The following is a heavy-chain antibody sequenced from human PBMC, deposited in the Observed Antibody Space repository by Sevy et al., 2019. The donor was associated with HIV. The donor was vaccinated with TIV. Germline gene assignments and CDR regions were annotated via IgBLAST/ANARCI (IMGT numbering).Heavy chain of an antibody. CDR2: ISVSGGST. D-gene: IGHD3-9*01. CDR1: GFTFSIYA. V-gene: IGHV3-23*01. Sequence: GGSLRLSCTAFGFTFSIYAMSWVRQAPGKGLEWVSTISVSGGSTYYADSVKGRFTISRDNSKNTLYLQMNSLRAEDTAIYFCAKDHDSDWFDAWGQGTLVTVSS. J-gene: IGHJ5*02. CDR3: AKDHDSDWFDA.